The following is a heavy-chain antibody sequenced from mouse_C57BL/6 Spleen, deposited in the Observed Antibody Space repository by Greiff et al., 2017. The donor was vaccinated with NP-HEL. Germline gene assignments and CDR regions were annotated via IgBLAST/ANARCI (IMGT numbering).Heavy chain of an antibody. CDR2: IRNKANGYTT. CDR1: GFTFTDYY. CDR3: ARYDCYPFLYFDY. D-gene: IGHD2-3*01. V-gene: IGHV7-3*01. J-gene: IGHJ2*01. Sequence: EVKLMESGGGLVQPGGSLSLSCAASGFTFTDYYMSWVRQPPGKALEWLGFIRNKANGYTTEYSASVKGRFTISRDNSQSILYLQVNALSAEHSASYYCARYDCYPFLYFDYWGQGTTLTVSS.